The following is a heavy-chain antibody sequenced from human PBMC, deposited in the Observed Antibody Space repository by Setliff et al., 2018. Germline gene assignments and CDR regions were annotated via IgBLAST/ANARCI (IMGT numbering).Heavy chain of an antibody. CDR3: AKDSSGWPHSLISYFQH. V-gene: IGHV3-30*04. D-gene: IGHD6-19*01. Sequence: PGGSLRLSCAASGFTFSNYAMHWVRQAPGKGLEWVAVISYDGSTKYYTDSVKGRFTISTDTSKSTLYLQMNSLRAEDTAVYYCAKDSSGWPHSLISYFQHWGQGTLVTVS. J-gene: IGHJ1*01. CDR1: GFTFSNYA. CDR2: ISYDGSTK.